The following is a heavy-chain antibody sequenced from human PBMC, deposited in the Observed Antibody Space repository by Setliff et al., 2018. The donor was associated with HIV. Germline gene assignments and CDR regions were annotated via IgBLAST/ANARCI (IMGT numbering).Heavy chain of an antibody. V-gene: IGHV4-38-2*01. CDR1: GYSISSGFY. Sequence: PSETLSLTCAVSGYSISSGFYWGWIRQPPGKGLEWIGSMYHSGSTYSNPSLKSRFTMSIDTSKNQLSLKLRSGTAADTAVYYCARPYYDSSDNSWVDAFDIWGQGTMVTVSS. CDR2: MYHSGST. D-gene: IGHD3-22*01. CDR3: ARPYYDSSDNSWVDAFDI. J-gene: IGHJ3*02.